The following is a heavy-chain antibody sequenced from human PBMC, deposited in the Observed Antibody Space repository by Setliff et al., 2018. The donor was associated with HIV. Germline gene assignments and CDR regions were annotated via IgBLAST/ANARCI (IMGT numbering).Heavy chain of an antibody. CDR3: ARSSYYDVNSPFDY. CDR2: AIPTLGIA. CDR1: GGTFSSYV. Sequence: SVKVSCKASGGTFSSYVINWVRQAPGQGLEWMGGAIPTLGIANHVHKFQGRVTITADKSTSTAYMELNSLRSEDTAVYYCARSSYYDVNSPFDYWGQGTRVTVSS. D-gene: IGHD3-16*01. J-gene: IGHJ4*02. V-gene: IGHV1-69*10.